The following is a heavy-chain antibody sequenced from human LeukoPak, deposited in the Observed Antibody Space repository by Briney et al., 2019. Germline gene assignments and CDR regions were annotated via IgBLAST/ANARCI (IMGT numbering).Heavy chain of an antibody. V-gene: IGHV5-51*01. D-gene: IGHD1-26*01. CDR3: ARLTRWLGGSYQLSSGPSLDY. Sequence: GESLKISCKGSGYSFTSYWIGWVRQMPGKGLEWMGIIYPGDSDTRYSPSFQGQVTISADKSISTAYLQWSSLKASDTAMYYCARLTRWLGGSYQLSSGPSLDYWGQGTLVTVSS. J-gene: IGHJ4*02. CDR1: GYSFTSYW. CDR2: IYPGDSDT.